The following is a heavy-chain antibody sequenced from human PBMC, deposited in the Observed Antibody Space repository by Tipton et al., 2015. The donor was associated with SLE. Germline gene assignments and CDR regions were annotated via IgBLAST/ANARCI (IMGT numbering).Heavy chain of an antibody. CDR2: IGNKANNYIT. CDR3: ARDRALDDAFDI. D-gene: IGHD3-9*01. CDR1: GLTFSDHY. Sequence: SLRLSCAASGLTFSDHYMDWVRQAPEKGLEWVCRIGNKANNYITYYATSMKGRFTISRDDSKNSLYLQMTSLRAEDTAVYYCARDRALDDAFDIWGQGTMVTVSS. J-gene: IGHJ3*02. V-gene: IGHV3-72*01.